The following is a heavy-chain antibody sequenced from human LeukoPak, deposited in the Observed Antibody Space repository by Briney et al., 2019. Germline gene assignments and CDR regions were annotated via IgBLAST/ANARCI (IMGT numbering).Heavy chain of an antibody. CDR1: GGSITSYY. CDR2: IYSSGTT. D-gene: IGHD6-19*01. Sequence: SETLPLTCTVSGGSITSYYWSWLRQPAGKGLEWIGRIYSSGTTNYNPSLKSRVTMSIDTSKTQFSLKLSSVTAADTAVYYCARDAAYSSGNNWFDPWGQGTLVTVSS. CDR3: ARDAAYSSGNNWFDP. J-gene: IGHJ5*02. V-gene: IGHV4-4*07.